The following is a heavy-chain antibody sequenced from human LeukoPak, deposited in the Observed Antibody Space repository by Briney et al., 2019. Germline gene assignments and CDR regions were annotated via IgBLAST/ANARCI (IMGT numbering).Heavy chain of an antibody. V-gene: IGHV1-2*06. CDR3: ARDWQWPEGDY. J-gene: IGHJ4*02. CDR2: INPNSGGT. Sequence: ASVKVSCKTSGYTFTDYYMHWVRQAPGQGLEWMGRINPNSGGTNYAQKFQGRVTMTRDTSISTAYMELSRLRSDDTAVYYCARDWQWPEGDYWGQGTLVTVSS. CDR1: GYTFTDYY. D-gene: IGHD6-19*01.